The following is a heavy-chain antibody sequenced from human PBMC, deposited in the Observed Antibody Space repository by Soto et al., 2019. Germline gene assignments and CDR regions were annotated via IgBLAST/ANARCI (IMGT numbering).Heavy chain of an antibody. CDR1: GYTFTSYA. D-gene: IGHD6-6*01. J-gene: IGHJ6*02. Sequence: ASVKVSCKASGYTFTSYAMHWVRQAPGQRLEWMGWINAGNGNTKYSQKFQGRVTITRDTSASTAYMELSSLRSEDTAVYYCARWGGQLVQYYYGMDVWGQGTTVTVSS. CDR3: ARWGGQLVQYYYGMDV. CDR2: INAGNGNT. V-gene: IGHV1-3*01.